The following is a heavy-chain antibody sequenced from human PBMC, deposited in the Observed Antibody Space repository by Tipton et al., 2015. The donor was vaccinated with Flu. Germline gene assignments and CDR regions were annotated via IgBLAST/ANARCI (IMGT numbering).Heavy chain of an antibody. CDR3: AKDGWDTSGWYPFDY. CDR2: IRHDGSDK. Sequence: SLRLSCAASGFMFSGYGMHWVRQAPGKGLEWVAFIRHDGSDKYYTESVKGRFTISRDDSKNALYLLMSSLRPEDTAVYYCAKDGWDTSGWYPFDYWGQGTLVTVSA. D-gene: IGHD6-19*01. CDR1: GFMFSGYG. V-gene: IGHV3-30*02. J-gene: IGHJ4*02.